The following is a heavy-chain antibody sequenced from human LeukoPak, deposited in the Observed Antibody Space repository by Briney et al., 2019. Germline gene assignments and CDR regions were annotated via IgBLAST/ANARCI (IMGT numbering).Heavy chain of an antibody. Sequence: VASVKVSCKASGGTFGSYAISWVRQAPGQGLEWMGRITPILGIAKYAQKFQGRVTITADKSTSTAYMELSSLRSEDTAVYYCARDLYYDSSGYYELDYWGQGTLVTVSS. CDR3: ARDLYYDSSGYYELDY. CDR1: GGTFGSYA. J-gene: IGHJ4*02. D-gene: IGHD3-22*01. CDR2: ITPILGIA. V-gene: IGHV1-69*04.